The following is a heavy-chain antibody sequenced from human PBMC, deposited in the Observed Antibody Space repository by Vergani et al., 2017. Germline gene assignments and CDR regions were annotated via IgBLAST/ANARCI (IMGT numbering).Heavy chain of an antibody. CDR1: GFTFGYYA. Sequence: EVQLVESGGDLVQPGRSLRLSCTASGFTFGYYAMDWFRQAPGQGLEWVGGIRSKAYGQATIYAASVNGRVPISRDDSKSIAYHQMNNLQTEDTAMYYCVRDQVTMLRGSDSLDIWGQGTMVTVSS. V-gene: IGHV3-49*03. J-gene: IGHJ3*02. D-gene: IGHD3-10*01. CDR2: IRSKAYGQAT. CDR3: VRDQVTMLRGSDSLDI.